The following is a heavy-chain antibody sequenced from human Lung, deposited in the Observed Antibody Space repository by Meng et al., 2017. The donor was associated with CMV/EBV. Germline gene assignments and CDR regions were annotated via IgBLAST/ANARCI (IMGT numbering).Heavy chain of an antibody. D-gene: IGHD1-1*01. CDR3: ARGRYELIWGLFDP. Sequence: QGQRVQSGREWKKPGASVKVSCKASGYTFTGYYIHWVRQAPGQGLEWMGWINPNTGGTKYAQKFQGWVTLTRDTSISTAYMELSRLRSDDTAVYYCARGRYELIWGLFDPWGQGTLVTVSS. V-gene: IGHV1-2*04. CDR2: INPNTGGT. J-gene: IGHJ5*02. CDR1: GYTFTGYY.